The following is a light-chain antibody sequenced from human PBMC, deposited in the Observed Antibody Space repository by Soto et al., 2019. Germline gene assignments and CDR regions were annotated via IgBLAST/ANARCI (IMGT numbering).Light chain of an antibody. CDR3: QQTNSFPLT. CDR1: QSVSSN. CDR2: GAS. J-gene: IGKJ4*01. V-gene: IGKV3-15*01. Sequence: EIVMTQSPATLSVSPGERATLSCRASQSVSSNLAWYQQKPGQAPRLLIYGASTRATGIPARFSGSGSGTEFTLTISSLQSEDFATYYCQQTNSFPLTFGGGTKVGIK.